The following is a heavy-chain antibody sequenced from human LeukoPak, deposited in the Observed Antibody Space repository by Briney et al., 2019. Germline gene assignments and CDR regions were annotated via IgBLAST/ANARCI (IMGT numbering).Heavy chain of an antibody. V-gene: IGHV1-69*01. CDR1: GGTFSSYA. CDR2: IIPIFGTA. J-gene: IGHJ6*04. CDR3: ARPKDYDILTGYGPPDYYYYGMDV. D-gene: IGHD3-9*01. Sequence: GASVKVFCKASGGTFSSYAISWVRQAPGQGLEWMGGIIPIFGTANYAQKFQGRVTITADESTSTAYMELSSLRSEDTAVYYCARPKDYDILTGYGPPDYYYYGMDVWGKGTTVTVSS.